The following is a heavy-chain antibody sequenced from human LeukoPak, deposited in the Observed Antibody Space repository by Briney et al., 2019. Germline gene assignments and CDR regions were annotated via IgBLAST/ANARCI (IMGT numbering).Heavy chain of an antibody. V-gene: IGHV1-18*01. J-gene: IGHJ5*02. Sequence: GASVKVSCKASGYTFSKYGITWVRQAPGQGLECMGWISGYNGNTNYAQKFHGRVTMTTDPSTTTAYMELRSLESDDTAVYYCARERTIFVVVPAAGPNWFDPWGQGTLVTVSS. D-gene: IGHD2-2*01. CDR3: ARERTIFVVVPAAGPNWFDP. CDR1: GYTFSKYG. CDR2: ISGYNGNT.